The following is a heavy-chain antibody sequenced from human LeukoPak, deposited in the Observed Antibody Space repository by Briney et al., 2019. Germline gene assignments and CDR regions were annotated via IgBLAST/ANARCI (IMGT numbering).Heavy chain of an antibody. V-gene: IGHV5-51*01. D-gene: IGHD4-23*01. Sequence: PGEPLKISCKGSGYTFTSYWIAWVRQMPGKGLEWMGIIHPGDSDTRYSPSFQGQVTISADKSIATAYLQWSSLKASDTAMYYCATTYGGQLGYFDYWGLGTLVTVSS. CDR3: ATTYGGQLGYFDY. CDR2: IHPGDSDT. J-gene: IGHJ4*02. CDR1: GYTFTSYW.